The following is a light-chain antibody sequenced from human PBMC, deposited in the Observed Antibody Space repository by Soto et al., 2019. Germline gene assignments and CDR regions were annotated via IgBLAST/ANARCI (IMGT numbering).Light chain of an antibody. Sequence: QSVLTQPPSVSAAPGQRVTISCSGSSSNIGNNYVSWYQQLPGTAPKLLIYDNDNRPSGIPDRFSGSKSGTSATLGITGLQTGDEADYYCGTWDASLSAVLFGGGTKLTVL. J-gene: IGLJ2*01. CDR2: DND. V-gene: IGLV1-51*01. CDR1: SSNIGNNY. CDR3: GTWDASLSAVL.